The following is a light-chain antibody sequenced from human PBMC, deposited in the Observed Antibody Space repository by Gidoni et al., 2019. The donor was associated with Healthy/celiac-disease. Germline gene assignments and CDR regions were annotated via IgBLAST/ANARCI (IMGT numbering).Light chain of an antibody. J-gene: IGLJ3*02. V-gene: IGLV1-40*01. CDR2: GNS. CDR1: SSNIGAGYD. Sequence: QSVLTQPPSVSGAPGQRVTISCTGSSSNIGAGYDVHGYQQRPGTAPKLLIYGNSNRPSGVPDRFSGSKSGTSASLAITGLQAEDEADYYCQSYDSSLTWVFGGGTKLTVL. CDR3: QSYDSSLTWV.